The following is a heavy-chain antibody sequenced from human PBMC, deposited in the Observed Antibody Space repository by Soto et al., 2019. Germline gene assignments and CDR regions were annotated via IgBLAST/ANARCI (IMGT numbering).Heavy chain of an antibody. Sequence: PSETLSLTCVVYGGSLSGVYWTWIRQPPGKGLEWIGEINHSGSTNYSPSLESRVTISLDTSNNQFPLKLSSVTAADTAVYYCARGPGYSYGYSVYYYYYGMDVWGQGTTVTVSS. V-gene: IGHV4-34*01. CDR3: ARGPGYSYGYSVYYYYYGMDV. J-gene: IGHJ6*02. CDR2: INHSGST. CDR1: GGSLSGVY. D-gene: IGHD5-18*01.